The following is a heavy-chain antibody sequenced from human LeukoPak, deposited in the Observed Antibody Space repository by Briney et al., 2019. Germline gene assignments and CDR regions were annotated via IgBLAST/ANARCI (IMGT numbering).Heavy chain of an antibody. V-gene: IGHV1-8*01. CDR2: MNPNSGDT. D-gene: IGHD2-15*01. CDR3: ARPLPTPDFDY. J-gene: IGHJ4*02. Sequence: ASVKVSCKASGYTFTSYDINWVRQATGRGLEWMGWMNPNSGDTGYAQKFQGRVTMTRHTHISTAYMELSSLRAEATAVYYCARPLPTPDFDYWGQGTLVTVSS. CDR1: GYTFTSYD.